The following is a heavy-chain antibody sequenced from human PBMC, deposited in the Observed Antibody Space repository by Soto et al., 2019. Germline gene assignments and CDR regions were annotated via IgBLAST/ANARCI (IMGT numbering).Heavy chain of an antibody. CDR1: GGTFSTYT. D-gene: IGHD3-22*01. CDR2: IIPIIGII. CDR3: AGDPDSHYNDSHASSYP. Sequence: QVQLVQSGAEVKKPGSSVTVACKASGGTFSTYTITWVRQAPGQGLEWMGRIIPIIGIINYAQKFQDRVTITAAKFTGTAYMELTRLRSDDTAVYYCAGDPDSHYNDSHASSYPWGQGTLATVSS. V-gene: IGHV1-69*08. J-gene: IGHJ5*02.